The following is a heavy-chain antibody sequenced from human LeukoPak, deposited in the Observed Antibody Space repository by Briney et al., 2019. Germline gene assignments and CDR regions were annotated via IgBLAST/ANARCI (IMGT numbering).Heavy chain of an antibody. CDR2: IYYSGST. D-gene: IGHD5-18*01. J-gene: IGHJ6*03. V-gene: IGHV4-39*01. Sequence: SETLSLTCTVSGGSISSSSYYWGWIRQPPGKGLEWIGSIYYSGSTYYNPSLKRRVTISVDTSKNQFSLKLSSVTAADTAVYYCARPTKGDSYGYYYYYMDVWGKGTTVTVSS. CDR1: GGSISSSSYY. CDR3: ARPTKGDSYGYYYYYMDV.